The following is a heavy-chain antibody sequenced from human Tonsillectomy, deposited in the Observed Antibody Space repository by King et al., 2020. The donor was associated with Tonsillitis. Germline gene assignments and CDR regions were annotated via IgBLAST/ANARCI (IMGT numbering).Heavy chain of an antibody. CDR2: INPNSGGT. Sequence: QLVQSGAEVKKPGASVKVSCKASCYTFIGSYMQWVRQAPGKVLDCMGWINPNSGGTNYVRKFQGSGTMTRETSISTAYMELSRLRSDDTAVYYCARGALVGAHVDYWGQGTLVTVSS. V-gene: IGHV1-2*02. CDR3: ARGALVGAHVDY. D-gene: IGHD1-26*01. CDR1: CYTFIGSY. J-gene: IGHJ4*02.